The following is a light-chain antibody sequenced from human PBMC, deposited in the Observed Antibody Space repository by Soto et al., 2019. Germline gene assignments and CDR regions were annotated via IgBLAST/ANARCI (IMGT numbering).Light chain of an antibody. J-gene: IGKJ1*01. Sequence: SHMNQSRSSRSASVEDRFTITFRASQGISNYLTWYQQKPGKAPTLLIFTSSSLQSGVPSRFSGSGSGTEFTLTISSLQPDDFATYYCQQYNSYSRTFGQGTKVDIK. CDR3: QQYNSYSRT. CDR2: TSS. V-gene: IGKV1-16*01. CDR1: QGISNY.